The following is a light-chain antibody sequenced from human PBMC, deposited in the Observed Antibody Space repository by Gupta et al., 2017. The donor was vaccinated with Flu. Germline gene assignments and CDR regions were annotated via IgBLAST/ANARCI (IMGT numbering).Light chain of an antibody. CDR1: QSVSSY. J-gene: IGKJ4*01. CDR3: QQRSTWHS. CDR2: DIT. V-gene: IGKV3-11*01. Sequence: SPATLSLSPGESATLSCRASQSVSSYLAWYQQRPGQAPRLLIYDITNRATGIPDRFSGSGSGTDFTLTISSREPEDFAVYYCQQRSTWHSFGGGTKVEIK.